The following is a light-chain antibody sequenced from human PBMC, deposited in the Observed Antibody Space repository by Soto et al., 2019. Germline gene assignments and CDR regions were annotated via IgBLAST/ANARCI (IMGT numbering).Light chain of an antibody. CDR1: QSLYNSNNLNY. V-gene: IGKV4-1*01. Sequence: IVMTQSPDSLAVSLGERATINCKSSQSLYNSNNLNYLAWYQQNPGQPPKLLLYWASTRESGVPDRFSGSGSGTDFTLTISSLQAADVAVYYCQQYHSNPSTFGQGTKLEIK. J-gene: IGKJ2*01. CDR2: WAS. CDR3: QQYHSNPST.